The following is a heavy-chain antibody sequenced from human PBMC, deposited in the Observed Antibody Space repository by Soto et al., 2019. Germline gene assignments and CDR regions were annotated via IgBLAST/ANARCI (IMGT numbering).Heavy chain of an antibody. Sequence: EVQLVESVGGLVQPGRSLRLSCAASGFTFDDYAMHWVRQAPGKGLEWVSGITWNSGSIGYADSVKGRFIISRDNAKSSLYLQLNSLRAEDTALYYCTKERTGEIYWGQGTLVTVSS. CDR1: GFTFDDYA. J-gene: IGHJ4*02. CDR3: TKERTGEIY. V-gene: IGHV3-9*01. D-gene: IGHD7-27*01. CDR2: ITWNSGSI.